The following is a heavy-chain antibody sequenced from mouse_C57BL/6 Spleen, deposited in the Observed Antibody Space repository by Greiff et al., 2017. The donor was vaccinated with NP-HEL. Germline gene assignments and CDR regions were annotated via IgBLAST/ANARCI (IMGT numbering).Heavy chain of an antibody. V-gene: IGHV2-2*01. CDR3: ASNTIVTSYYAMDY. J-gene: IGHJ4*01. CDR2: IWSGGST. D-gene: IGHD2-5*01. Sequence: VQLQQSGPGLVQPSQSLSITCTVSGFSLTSYGVHWVRQSPGKGLEWLGVIWSGGSTDYNAAFISRLSISKDNSKSQVFFKMNSLQADETAIYYCASNTIVTSYYAMDYWGQGTSVTVSS. CDR1: GFSLTSYG.